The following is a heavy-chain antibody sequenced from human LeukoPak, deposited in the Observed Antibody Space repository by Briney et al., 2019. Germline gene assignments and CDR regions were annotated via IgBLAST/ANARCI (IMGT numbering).Heavy chain of an antibody. CDR1: GYTFTNYG. CDR2: ISGYNGNT. CDR3: ARDIATVQHQD. D-gene: IGHD1-1*01. J-gene: IGHJ4*02. Sequence: GASAKVSCKTSGYTFTNYGISWVRQAPGQGLEWMGWISGYNGNTNYVQKFRGRVAMTIDTSTSTVYMDLRSLRSDDTAVYYCARDIATVQHQDWGQGTLVTVSS. V-gene: IGHV1-18*01.